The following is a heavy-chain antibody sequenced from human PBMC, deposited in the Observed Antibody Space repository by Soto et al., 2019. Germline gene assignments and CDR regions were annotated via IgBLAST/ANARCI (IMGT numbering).Heavy chain of an antibody. CDR3: ARDRGRKMGTYYYYGMDV. V-gene: IGHV1-18*01. D-gene: IGHD7-27*01. J-gene: IGHJ6*02. CDR1: GYTFTSYG. CDR2: ISAYNGNT. Sequence: QVQLVQSGAEVKKPGASVKVSCKASGYTFTSYGISWVRQAPGQGLEWMGWISAYNGNTNYAQKLQGRVTMTTDTSTSTAYMELRSLSSDDTAVYYCARDRGRKMGTYYYYGMDVWGQGTTVTVSS.